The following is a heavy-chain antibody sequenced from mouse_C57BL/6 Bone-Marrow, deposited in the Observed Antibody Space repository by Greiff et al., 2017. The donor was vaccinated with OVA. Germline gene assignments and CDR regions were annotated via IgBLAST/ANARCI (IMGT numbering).Heavy chain of an antibody. V-gene: IGHV5-6*01. D-gene: IGHD1-1*01. CDR2: ISSGGSYT. Sequence: EVQLVESGGDLVKPGGSLKLSCAASGFTFSSYGMSWVRQTPDKRLEWVATISSGGSYTYYPDSVKGRFTISRDTAKNTLYLQMSSLKSEDTAMDYCARHGDYGSFFDYWGQGTSLTVSS. CDR3: ARHGDYGSFFDY. CDR1: GFTFSSYG. J-gene: IGHJ2*02.